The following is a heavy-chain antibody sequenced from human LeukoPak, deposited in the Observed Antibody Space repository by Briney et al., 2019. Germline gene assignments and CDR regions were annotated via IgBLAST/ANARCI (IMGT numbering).Heavy chain of an antibody. CDR1: GFTFDDYT. V-gene: IGHV3-43*01. Sequence: GGSLKLSCAASGFTFDDYTMHWVRQAPGKGLEWVSLISWDGGSTYYADSVKGRFTISRDNSKNSLYLQMNSLRTEDTALYYCAKDSTPFIGGYHGMDVWGQGTTVTVSS. D-gene: IGHD3-16*02. CDR2: ISWDGGST. CDR3: AKDSTPFIGGYHGMDV. J-gene: IGHJ6*02.